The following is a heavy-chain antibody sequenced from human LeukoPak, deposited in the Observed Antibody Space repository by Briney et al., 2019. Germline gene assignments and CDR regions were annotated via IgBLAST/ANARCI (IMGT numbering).Heavy chain of an antibody. CDR3: ARGSGSYLMRFDP. D-gene: IGHD1-26*01. Sequence: SETLSLTCTVSGDSISPYYWSWIRQPAGKGLEWIGRIFTSGSTNYNPSLKSRVTMSLDTSTNQFSLKLTSVTAADTAVYYCARGSGSYLMRFDPWGQGTLVTVSS. J-gene: IGHJ5*02. CDR2: IFTSGST. V-gene: IGHV4-4*07. CDR1: GDSISPYY.